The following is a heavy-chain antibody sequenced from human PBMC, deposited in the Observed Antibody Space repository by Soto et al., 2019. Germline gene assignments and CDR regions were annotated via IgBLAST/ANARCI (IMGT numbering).Heavy chain of an antibody. J-gene: IGHJ4*02. CDR1: GYTFTSYD. D-gene: IGHD3-3*01. Sequence: QVQLVQSGAEVKKPGASVKVSCKASGYTFTSYDINWVRQATGHGLEWMGWMNPNSGNTGYAQKFQGRVTMTRNTSISTAYMELSSLRSEDTAVYYCARGPTPRSLRFLEWLPRGSDYWGQGTLVTVSS. CDR2: MNPNSGNT. V-gene: IGHV1-8*01. CDR3: ARGPTPRSLRFLEWLPRGSDY.